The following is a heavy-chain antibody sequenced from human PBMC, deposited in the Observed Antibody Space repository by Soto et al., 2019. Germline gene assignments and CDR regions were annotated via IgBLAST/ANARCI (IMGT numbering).Heavy chain of an antibody. CDR1: GDNFGSYS. V-gene: IGHV1-69*08. J-gene: IGHJ4*02. Sequence: QVQLVQSGAEVKKPGSSVKLSCKASGDNFGSYSLSWMRQAPGQGLEWMGRITPILGEANSAQKFQDRVTITADRFTNIAYMEMSSLRSEETAVYYCAREFLEVAVFESWGQGTLVTVSS. CDR2: ITPILGEA. CDR3: AREFLEVAVFES. D-gene: IGHD6-19*01.